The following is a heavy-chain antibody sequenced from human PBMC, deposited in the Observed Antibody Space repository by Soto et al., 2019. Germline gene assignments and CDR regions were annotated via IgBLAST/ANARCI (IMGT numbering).Heavy chain of an antibody. CDR3: ARGSIGYYYGMDV. Sequence: ETLSLTCAVSGYSISSGYYWGWIRQPPGKGLEWIGSIYHSGSTYYNPSLKSRVTISVDTSKNQFSLKLSSVTAADTAVYYCARGSIGYYYGMDVWGQGTTVTVSS. J-gene: IGHJ6*02. D-gene: IGHD2-15*01. V-gene: IGHV4-38-2*01. CDR2: IYHSGST. CDR1: GYSISSGYY.